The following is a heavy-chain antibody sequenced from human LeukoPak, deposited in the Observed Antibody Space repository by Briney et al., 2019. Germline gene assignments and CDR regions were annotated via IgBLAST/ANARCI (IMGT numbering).Heavy chain of an antibody. Sequence: GESLKISCKGSGYNFTDYWIGWVRQMPGKGLEWMGIIYSGDSDTRYSPSFQGQVTISVDKSISTAYLQWSSLKASDTAMYYCARLEYYYDSIRWFDPWGQGTLVTVSS. CDR2: IYSGDSDT. D-gene: IGHD3-22*01. J-gene: IGHJ5*02. CDR1: GYNFTDYW. CDR3: ARLEYYYDSIRWFDP. V-gene: IGHV5-51*01.